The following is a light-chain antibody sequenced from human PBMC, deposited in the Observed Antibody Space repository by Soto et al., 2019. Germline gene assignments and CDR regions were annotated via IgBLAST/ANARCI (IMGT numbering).Light chain of an antibody. CDR1: QSVSSSY. V-gene: IGKV3-20*01. Sequence: EIVFTQSPCTLSLSPLERPTPPSGASQSVSSSYLAWYQHKPGQAPRLLIYGASSSATGIPDRFSGSGSGTDFTLTISRLEPEDFAVYYCQQYGSSGTFGQGTKVDIK. CDR2: GAS. J-gene: IGKJ1*01. CDR3: QQYGSSGT.